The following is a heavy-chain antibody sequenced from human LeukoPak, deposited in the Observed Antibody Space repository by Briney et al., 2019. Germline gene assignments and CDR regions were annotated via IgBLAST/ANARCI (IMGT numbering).Heavy chain of an antibody. Sequence: ASVKVSCKASGYTFTSYYMHWVRQAPGQGLEWMGIINPSDGSTSYAQKFQGRVTMTRDMSTSTVYMELSSLRSEDTAVYYRARENYYDSSGSTPNYFDYWGQGTLVTVSS. V-gene: IGHV1-46*01. CDR2: INPSDGST. D-gene: IGHD3-22*01. CDR3: ARENYYDSSGSTPNYFDY. J-gene: IGHJ4*02. CDR1: GYTFTSYY.